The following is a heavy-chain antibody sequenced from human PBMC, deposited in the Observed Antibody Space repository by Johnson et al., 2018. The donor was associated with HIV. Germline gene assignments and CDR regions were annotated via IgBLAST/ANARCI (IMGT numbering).Heavy chain of an antibody. J-gene: IGHJ3*02. D-gene: IGHD6-19*01. Sequence: QVQLVESGGGLIQPGGSLRLSCAASGFTFSSYAMHWVRQAPGKGLEWVAVISYDGSNKYYADSVKGRFTISRDNSKNTLYLQMNSLRAEDTAVYYCLSQWLVRNAFDIWGQGTMVTVSS. CDR1: GFTFSSYA. CDR2: ISYDGSNK. V-gene: IGHV3-30-3*01. CDR3: LSQWLVRNAFDI.